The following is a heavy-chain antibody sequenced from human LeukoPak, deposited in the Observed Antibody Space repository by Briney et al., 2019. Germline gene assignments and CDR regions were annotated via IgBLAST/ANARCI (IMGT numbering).Heavy chain of an antibody. V-gene: IGHV1-8*01. CDR2: MNPNSGNT. CDR3: ARGPGCISTSCPYYFDY. J-gene: IGHJ4*02. D-gene: IGHD2-2*01. Sequence: ASVKVPCKASGYTFTNYDINWVRQASGQGRDWMGWMNPNSGNTGYAQKFQGRVTMTRNTSISTAYMELSSLSSEDTAVYYCARGPGCISTSCPYYFDYWGQGTLVTVSS. CDR1: GYTFTNYD.